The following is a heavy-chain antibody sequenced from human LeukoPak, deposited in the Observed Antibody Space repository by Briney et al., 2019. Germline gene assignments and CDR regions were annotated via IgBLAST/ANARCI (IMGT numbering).Heavy chain of an antibody. V-gene: IGHV3-23*01. CDR2: ISGSGGST. Sequence: AGGSLRLSCAASGFTFSSYAMSWVRQAPGKGLEWVSAISGSGGSTYYADSVKGRFTISRDNSKNTLYLQMNSLRAEDTAVYYCAKDNWDMPLGGGDYWGQGTLVTVSS. D-gene: IGHD2-15*01. CDR1: GFTFSSYA. CDR3: AKDNWDMPLGGGDY. J-gene: IGHJ4*02.